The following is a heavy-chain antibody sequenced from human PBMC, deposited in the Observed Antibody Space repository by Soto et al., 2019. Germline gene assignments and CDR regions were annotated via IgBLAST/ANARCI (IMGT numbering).Heavy chain of an antibody. J-gene: IGHJ4*02. D-gene: IGHD2-8*01. CDR2: INWDSGDI. V-gene: IGHV3-9*01. Sequence: VQLVESGGCLVQPGGSRRLSCVVSGISFDDYAMHWVRQVPGKGLEWVSGINWDSGDIGYADSVKGRFTISRDNAKNSLYLQMNSLKTEDTALYYCAKDTAPGFYDANGHIDYWGQGTPVTVSS. CDR1: GISFDDYA. CDR3: AKDTAPGFYDANGHIDY.